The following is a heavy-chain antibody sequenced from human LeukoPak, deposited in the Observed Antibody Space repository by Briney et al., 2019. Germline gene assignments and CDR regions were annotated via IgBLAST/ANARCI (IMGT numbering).Heavy chain of an antibody. CDR1: GFTFSSYS. CDR3: AREGIDGYNYFDY. V-gene: IGHV3-48*02. CDR2: ISTSSSTI. Sequence: PGWALRLSCAASGFTFSSYSMNWVRQAPGKGLEWISYISTSSSTIYYADSMKGRFTISRDNAKNSLYLQMNSLRDEDTAVYYCAREGIDGYNYFDYWGQGTLVTVS. J-gene: IGHJ4*02. D-gene: IGHD5-24*01.